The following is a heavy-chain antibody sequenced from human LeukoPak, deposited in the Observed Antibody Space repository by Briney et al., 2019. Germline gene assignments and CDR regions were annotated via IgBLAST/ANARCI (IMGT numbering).Heavy chain of an antibody. CDR3: ARDAKWFGARYNWFDP. V-gene: IGHV4-34*01. J-gene: IGHJ5*02. D-gene: IGHD3-10*01. CDR1: GGSFSGYY. CDR2: INHSGST. Sequence: KPSETLSLTCAVYGGSFSGYYWSWIRQPPGKGLEWIGEINHSGSTNYNPSLKSRVTISVDTSKNQFSLKLSSVTAADTAVYYCARDAKWFGARYNWFDPWGQGTLVTVSS.